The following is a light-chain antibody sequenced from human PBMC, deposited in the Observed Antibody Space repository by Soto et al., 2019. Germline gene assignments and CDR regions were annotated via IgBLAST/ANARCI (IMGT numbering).Light chain of an antibody. Sequence: QSALPQPASVSGSPGQSITISCTGTSSDVGAYNYVSWYQQHPGKAPKLMIYEVSNRPSGVSDRFAGSRSGNTASLTISGLQAEDESDYYCSSETSSSPWVFGGGTKVTVL. J-gene: IGLJ3*02. CDR3: SSETSSSPWV. V-gene: IGLV2-14*01. CDR1: SSDVGAYNY. CDR2: EVS.